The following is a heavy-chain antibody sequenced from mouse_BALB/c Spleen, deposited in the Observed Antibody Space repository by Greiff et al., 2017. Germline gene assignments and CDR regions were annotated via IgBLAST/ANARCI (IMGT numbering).Heavy chain of an antibody. V-gene: IGHV14-3*02. CDR3: ARPGAGAMDY. CDR1: GFNIKDTY. CDR2: IDPANGNT. Sequence: EVQLQQPGAELVKPGASVKLSCTASGFNIKDTYMHWVKQGPEQGLEWIGRIDPANGNTKYDPKFQGKATITADTSSNTAYLQLSSLTSEDTAVYYCARPGAGAMDYWGQGTSVTVSS. J-gene: IGHJ4*01.